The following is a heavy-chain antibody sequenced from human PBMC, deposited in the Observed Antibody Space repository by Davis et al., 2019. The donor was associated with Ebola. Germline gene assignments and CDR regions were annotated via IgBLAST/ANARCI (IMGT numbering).Heavy chain of an antibody. D-gene: IGHD2-15*01. CDR1: GYTFTTYD. CDR3: TRGIARRRSGSWFDP. CDR2: MNPDSGNT. Sequence: ASVKVSCKASGYTFTTYDINWVRQATGQGLEWMGWMNPDSGNTGYAQKFQGRVTMTRDTSITTAYLELSSLSSDDTAVYYCTRGIARRRSGSWFDPWGQGTPVTVSS. J-gene: IGHJ5*02. V-gene: IGHV1-8*01.